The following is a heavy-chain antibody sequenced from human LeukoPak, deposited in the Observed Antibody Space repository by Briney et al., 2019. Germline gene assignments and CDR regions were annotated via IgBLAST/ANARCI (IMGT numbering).Heavy chain of an antibody. CDR1: GYTFTGYY. CDR2: INPNSGGT. J-gene: IGHJ5*02. CDR3: ARDRIVLIPATKDGLCWFDP. Sequence: GASVKVSCKASGYTFTGYYMHWVRQAPGQGLEWMGWINPNSGGTNYAQKFQGRVTMTRDTSISTAYMELSRLRSDDTAVYYCARDRIVLIPATKDGLCWFDPWGQGTPVTVSS. D-gene: IGHD2-2*01. V-gene: IGHV1-2*02.